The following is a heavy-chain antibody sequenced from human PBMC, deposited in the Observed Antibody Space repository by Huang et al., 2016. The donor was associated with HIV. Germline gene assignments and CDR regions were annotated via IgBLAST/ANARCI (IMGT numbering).Heavy chain of an antibody. CDR3: ARDRITQCNGGRCYSDWSDP. CDR2: IEDTGTT. Sequence: QVQLQESGPGPVKPSQTLSLTCTVSCDSISRGGYLWSWIRQSPGKGREWIGFIEDTGTTQYNQSLRSRVTMSVDTSKNQFSRRLTSVTAEDTAVYYCARDRITQCNGGRCYSDWSDPWGQGTLVIVSS. V-gene: IGHV4-30-4*08. D-gene: IGHD2-15*01. CDR1: CDSISRGGYL. J-gene: IGHJ5*02.